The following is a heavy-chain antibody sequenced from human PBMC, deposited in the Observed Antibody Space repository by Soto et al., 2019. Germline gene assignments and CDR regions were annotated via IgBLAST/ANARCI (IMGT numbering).Heavy chain of an antibody. J-gene: IGHJ4*02. CDR1: GFSFGGYA. Sequence: LRLSCAASGFSFGGYAVTWVRQAPGKGLEWVSAISGGGGSTYYADSVRGRFTISRDNSKNTVYLQMNSLRAGDTALYYCAKTESFNGYYNAFDCWGQGTRVTVSS. D-gene: IGHD3-9*01. V-gene: IGHV3-23*01. CDR2: ISGGGGST. CDR3: AKTESFNGYYNAFDC.